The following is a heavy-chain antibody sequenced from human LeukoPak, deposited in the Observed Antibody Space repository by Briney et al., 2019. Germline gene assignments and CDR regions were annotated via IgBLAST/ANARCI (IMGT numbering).Heavy chain of an antibody. J-gene: IGHJ4*02. V-gene: IGHV1-18*01. CDR3: ARLRYYYDSSGPAPFDY. CDR2: ISAYNGKT. Sequence: GASVKVSCKASGYTFTSYGISWVRQAPGQGLEWMGWISAYNGKTNYAQKLQGRVTMITDTSTSTAYMEMRSLRSDDTAVYFCARLRYYYDSSGPAPFDYWGQGTLVTVSS. CDR1: GYTFTSYG. D-gene: IGHD3-22*01.